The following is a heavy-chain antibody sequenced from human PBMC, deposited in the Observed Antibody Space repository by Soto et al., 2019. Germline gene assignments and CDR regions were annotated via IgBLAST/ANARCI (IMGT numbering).Heavy chain of an antibody. CDR2: IYYSGST. V-gene: IGHV4-59*01. CDR1: GGSISSYY. J-gene: IGHJ6*02. Sequence: SETLSLTCTVSGGSISSYYWSWIRQPPGKGLEWIGYIYYSGSTNYNPSLKSRVTISVDTSKNQFSLKLSSVTAADTAVYYCARVGGWVRIAAAGYYYYGMDVWGQGTTVTVPS. D-gene: IGHD6-13*01. CDR3: ARVGGWVRIAAAGYYYYGMDV.